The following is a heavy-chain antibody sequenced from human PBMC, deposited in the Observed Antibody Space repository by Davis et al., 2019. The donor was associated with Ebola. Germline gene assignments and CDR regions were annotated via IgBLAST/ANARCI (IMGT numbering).Heavy chain of an antibody. J-gene: IGHJ6*02. Sequence: GESLKISCAASGFTFSDSTMHWVRQASGKGLEWVGRIRSKANDYATAYAASVKGRFTISRDDSKNTAYLQMNSLETEDTAVYYCTRHEERGYCSGGSCYGDYDFYGMDVWGQGTTVTVSS. CDR2: IRSKANDYAT. CDR1: GFTFSDST. V-gene: IGHV3-73*01. D-gene: IGHD2-15*01. CDR3: TRHEERGYCSGGSCYGDYDFYGMDV.